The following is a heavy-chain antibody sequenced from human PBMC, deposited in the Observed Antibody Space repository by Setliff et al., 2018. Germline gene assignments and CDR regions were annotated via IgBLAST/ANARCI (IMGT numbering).Heavy chain of an antibody. D-gene: IGHD2-15*01. J-gene: IGHJ5*02. V-gene: IGHV3-7*01. CDR1: GFTFSDYW. Sequence: GGSLRLSCAASGFTFSDYWMSWVRQAPGKGLEWVAYIEQGGSKKYYVDSVKGRFTISRDNAKNSLHLQMNSLRAEDTAVYYCARVVALAILACSGGNCYTRWFDTWGQGTLVTVSS. CDR2: IEQGGSKK. CDR3: ARVVALAILACSGGNCYTRWFDT.